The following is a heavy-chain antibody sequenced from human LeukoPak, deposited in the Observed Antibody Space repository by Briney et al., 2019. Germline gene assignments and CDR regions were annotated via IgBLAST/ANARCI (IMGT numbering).Heavy chain of an antibody. CDR2: ISGRGGGT. J-gene: IGHJ4*02. Sequence: GGSLRLSCAASGFTFSSYGMSWVRQAPGKGLEWVSSISGRGGGTYYADSVKGRFTISRDNSKNTLYLQMNSLRTDDTAVYYCAKQESGSYPYWGQGTLVTVSS. V-gene: IGHV3-23*01. CDR1: GFTFSSYG. D-gene: IGHD1-26*01. CDR3: AKQESGSYPY.